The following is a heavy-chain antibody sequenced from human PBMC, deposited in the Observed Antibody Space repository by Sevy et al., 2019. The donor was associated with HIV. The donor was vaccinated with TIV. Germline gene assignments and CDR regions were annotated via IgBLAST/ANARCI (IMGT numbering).Heavy chain of an antibody. CDR1: GFTFSTYD. CDR2: IRYDGSNK. V-gene: IGHV3-30*02. D-gene: IGHD2-15*01. J-gene: IGHJ6*02. CDR3: ARDSILPSYYYYGMDV. Sequence: GGSLRLSCAASGFTFSTYDMHWVRQAPGKGLEWVAYIRYDGSNKYYADSVRGRFTISRDNSKNTLYLQMNSLRAEDTAVYYCARDSILPSYYYYGMDVWGQGTTVTVSS.